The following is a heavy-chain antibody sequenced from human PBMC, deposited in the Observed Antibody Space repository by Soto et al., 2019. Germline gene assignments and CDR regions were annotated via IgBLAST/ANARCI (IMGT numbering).Heavy chain of an antibody. D-gene: IGHD5-12*01. V-gene: IGHV2-70*01. CDR2: IDWDDDK. J-gene: IGHJ5*02. CDR3: ARRSGYSKRFDP. CDR1: GFSLSTSGMC. Sequence: SGPTLVHPTQTLTLTCIFSGFSLSTSGMCVSWIRQPPGKALEWLALIDWDDDKYYSTSLKTRLTISKDTSKNQVVLTMTNMDPVDTATYYCARRSGYSKRFDPWGQGTLVTVSS.